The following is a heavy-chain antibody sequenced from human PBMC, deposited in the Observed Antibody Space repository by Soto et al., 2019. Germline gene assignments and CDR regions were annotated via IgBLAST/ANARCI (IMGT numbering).Heavy chain of an antibody. J-gene: IGHJ6*02. Sequence: LRLSCAASGFTVSSNYMSWVRQAPGKGLEWVSVIYSGGSTYYADSVKGRFTISRDNSKNTLYLQMNSLRAEDTAVNYCARDLRFLEWLRPLYYYGMDVWGQGTTVTSP. D-gene: IGHD3-3*01. CDR1: GFTVSSNY. V-gene: IGHV3-53*01. CDR3: ARDLRFLEWLRPLYYYGMDV. CDR2: IYSGGST.